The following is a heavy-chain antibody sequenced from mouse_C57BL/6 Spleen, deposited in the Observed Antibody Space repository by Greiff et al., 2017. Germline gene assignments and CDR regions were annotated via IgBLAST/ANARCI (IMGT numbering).Heavy chain of an antibody. J-gene: IGHJ1*03. V-gene: IGHV5-17*01. CDR1: GFTFSDYG. D-gene: IGHD1-1*01. Sequence: EVKLMESGGGLVKPGGSLKLSCAASGFTFSDYGMHWVRQAPEKGLEWVAYISSGSSTIYYADTVQGRFTISRDNAKNTLFLQMTSLRSEDTAMYYCARGCYYGSSYQYFDVWGTGTTVTVSS. CDR2: ISSGSSTI. CDR3: ARGCYYGSSYQYFDV.